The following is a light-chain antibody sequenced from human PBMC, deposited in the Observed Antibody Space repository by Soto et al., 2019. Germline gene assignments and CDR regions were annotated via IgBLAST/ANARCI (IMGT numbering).Light chain of an antibody. CDR3: QQANSFPWT. V-gene: IGKV1-12*01. CDR2: AAS. CDR1: QSISNW. J-gene: IGKJ1*01. Sequence: DIQMTQSPSTLSGSVGDRVTITCRASQSISNWLAWYQQKPGKAPKLLIYAASSLQSGVPSRFSGSGSGTDFTLTISSLQPEDFATYYCQQANSFPWTFGQGTKVDIK.